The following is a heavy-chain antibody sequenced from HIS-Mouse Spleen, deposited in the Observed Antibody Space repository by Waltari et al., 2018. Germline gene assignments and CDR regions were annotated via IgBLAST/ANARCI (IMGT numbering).Heavy chain of an antibody. CDR2: IWYDGSNK. CDR1: GFTFSSYG. Sequence: QVQLVESGGGVVQPGRSLRLSCAASGFTFSSYGRHWVRQAPGKGLEWVAVIWYDGSNKYYADSVKGRFTISRDNSKNTLYLQMNSLRAEDTAVYYCAKDLARKDSGYDAFDIWGQGTMVTVSS. CDR3: AKDLARKDSGYDAFDI. D-gene: IGHD5-12*01. J-gene: IGHJ3*02. V-gene: IGHV3-33*06.